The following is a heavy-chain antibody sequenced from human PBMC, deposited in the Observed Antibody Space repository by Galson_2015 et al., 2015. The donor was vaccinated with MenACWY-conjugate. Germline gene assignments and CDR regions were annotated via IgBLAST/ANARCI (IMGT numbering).Heavy chain of an antibody. D-gene: IGHD2-15*01. CDR2: ISHSGDP. V-gene: IGHV4-38-2*02. CDR3: ARGIVVVVAGALVPSDFDS. J-gene: IGHJ4*02. Sequence: IRQPPGKGLEWIGSISHSGDPFYSPSLKGRVTISIDSSKNQFSLRLSSVTAADTAVYYCARGIVVVVAGALVPSDFDSWGQGFLVPVSS.